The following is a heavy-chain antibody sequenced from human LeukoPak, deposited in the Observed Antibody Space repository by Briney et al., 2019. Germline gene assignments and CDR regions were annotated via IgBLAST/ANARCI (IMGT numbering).Heavy chain of an antibody. CDR3: ARDKMGGVVAARNAYYYYGMDV. Sequence: PSETLSLTCTVSGCSISSYYWSWIRQPPGKGLEWIGYIYYSGSTNYNPSLKSRVTISVETSKNKFSQKLSSVTAADTAVYYCARDKMGGVVAARNAYYYYGMDVWGKGPTVTVPS. CDR1: GCSISSYY. D-gene: IGHD2-15*01. CDR2: IYYSGST. V-gene: IGHV4-59*01. J-gene: IGHJ6*04.